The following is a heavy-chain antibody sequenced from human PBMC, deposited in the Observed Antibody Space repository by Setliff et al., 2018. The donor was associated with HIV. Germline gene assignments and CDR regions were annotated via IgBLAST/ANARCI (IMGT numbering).Heavy chain of an antibody. V-gene: IGHV4-39*07. CDR2: VTHSGRT. CDR1: GASTSSNTYY. D-gene: IGHD3-22*01. CDR3: ARGPYYYDSSGYYSTLGYYYYYMDV. Sequence: SETLSLTCTVSGASTSSNTYYWSWIRQPPGKGLEWIGEVTHSGRTNYNPSLKSRVTISVDTSKNQFSLKLSSVTAADTAVYYCARGPYYYDSSGYYSTLGYYYYYMDVWGKGTTVTVS. J-gene: IGHJ6*03.